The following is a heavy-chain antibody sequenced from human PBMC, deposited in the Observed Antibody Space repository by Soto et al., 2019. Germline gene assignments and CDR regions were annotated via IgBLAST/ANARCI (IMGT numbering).Heavy chain of an antibody. V-gene: IGHV3-23*01. D-gene: IGHD3-10*01. CDR1: GFTFSSYA. CDR3: AKGSTMVRGPPTGLFDY. CDR2: ISGSGGST. J-gene: IGHJ4*02. Sequence: PGGSLRLSCAASGFTFSSYAMSWVREAPGKGLEWVSAISGSGGSTYYADSVKGRFTISRDNSKNTLYLQMNSLRAEDTAVYYWAKGSTMVRGPPTGLFDYWGQGTLVTVSS.